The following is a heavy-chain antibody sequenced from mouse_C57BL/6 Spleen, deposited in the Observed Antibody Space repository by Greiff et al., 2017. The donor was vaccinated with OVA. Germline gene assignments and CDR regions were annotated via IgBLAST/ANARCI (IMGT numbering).Heavy chain of an antibody. V-gene: IGHV1-53*01. Sequence: VQGVESGTELVKPGASVKLYCKASGYTFTSYWMHWVKQRPGQGLEWSGNINPSNGGTNYNETFKSKARLAVDKSASTAYIQLSSLTSEDSAVYYCARGYGNYESWGQGTTLTVSS. J-gene: IGHJ2*01. CDR3: ARGYGNYES. D-gene: IGHD2-10*02. CDR2: INPSNGGT. CDR1: GYTFTSYW.